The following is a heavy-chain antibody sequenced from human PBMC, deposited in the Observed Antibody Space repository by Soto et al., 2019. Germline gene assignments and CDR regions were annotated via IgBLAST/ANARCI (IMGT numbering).Heavy chain of an antibody. Sequence: SETLCLTCSVSDSPISGFYWGWFRQPPGQGLEWVGYVYYTGTTTYNPSLKSRVTISLDTSKSQFSLNLRSVTAADTAVYYCARLGGHYQAFDRWGQGTLVTVSS. J-gene: IGHJ4*01. D-gene: IGHD3-22*01. CDR1: DSPISGFY. CDR2: VYYTGTT. V-gene: IGHV4-59*08. CDR3: ARLGGHYQAFDR.